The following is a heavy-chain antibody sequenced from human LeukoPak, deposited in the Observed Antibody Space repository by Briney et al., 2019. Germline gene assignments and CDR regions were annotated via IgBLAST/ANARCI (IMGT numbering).Heavy chain of an antibody. V-gene: IGHV1-24*01. Sequence: ASVKVSCKVSGYTLTELSMNWVRQAPGKGLEWMGGFDPEDGGTIYAQKFQGRVTMTEDTSTDTAYMELSSLRCEDTAVYYCATTTTETHDYYYGMDVWGQGTTVTVSS. CDR3: ATTTTETHDYYYGMDV. J-gene: IGHJ6*02. CDR1: GYTLTELS. D-gene: IGHD4-4*01. CDR2: FDPEDGGT.